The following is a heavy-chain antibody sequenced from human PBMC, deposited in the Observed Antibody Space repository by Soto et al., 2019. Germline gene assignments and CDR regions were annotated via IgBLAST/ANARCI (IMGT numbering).Heavy chain of an antibody. Sequence: QVQLVQSGAEVKKPGASVKVSCRASGYTFTTYTLLWVRQAPGQRLEWMAWINPGNGDTKYSQNFQVRVTATRDTSASTPYMEMSSLRSEDTATYYCARKQPGFQIGWAWALDIWGQGTMVTVSS. D-gene: IGHD1-26*01. V-gene: IGHV1-3*01. CDR3: ARKQPGFQIGWAWALDI. CDR1: GYTFTTYT. J-gene: IGHJ3*02. CDR2: INPGNGDT.